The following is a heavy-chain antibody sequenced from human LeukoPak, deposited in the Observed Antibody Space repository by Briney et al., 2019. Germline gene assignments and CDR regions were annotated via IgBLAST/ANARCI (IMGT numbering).Heavy chain of an antibody. Sequence: SETLSLTCTVSGGSISSGSCYWSWIRQPAGKGLEWIGRMYTSGSTNYNPSLKSQVSISIDTSKNQFSLMLTSVTAADTAVYYCARQTGSGLFILPGGQGTLVTVSS. D-gene: IGHD3/OR15-3a*01. CDR2: MYTSGST. CDR3: ARQTGSGLFILP. V-gene: IGHV4-61*02. J-gene: IGHJ4*02. CDR1: GGSISSGSCY.